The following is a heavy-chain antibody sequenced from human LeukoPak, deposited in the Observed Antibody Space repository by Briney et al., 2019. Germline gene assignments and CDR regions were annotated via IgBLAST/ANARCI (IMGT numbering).Heavy chain of an antibody. V-gene: IGHV3-66*01. CDR3: VRDAS. Sequence: GGPLRLSCAVSGVTVSSNHMSWLRQAPGKGLEWVSDIYSGCGTYYADSVKGRFTLSRDISNNTLYLQMNSLRAEDTPVYYCVRDASWGQGTLVTVSS. CDR2: IYSGCGT. CDR1: GVTVSSNH. J-gene: IGHJ4*02.